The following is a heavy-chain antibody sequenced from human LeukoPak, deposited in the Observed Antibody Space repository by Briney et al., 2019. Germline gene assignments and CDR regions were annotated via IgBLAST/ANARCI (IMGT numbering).Heavy chain of an antibody. CDR2: TWYDGSKN. CDR1: GFTFSTYG. V-gene: IGHV3-33*01. D-gene: IGHD6-6*01. Sequence: GRSLRLSCAASGFTFSTYGMHWVRQAPGKGLEWVVVTWYDGSKNYYVDSVKGRFTISRDNSKNTVYLQMNSLRDDDTAVYYCARVVEQLVWNFDLWGRGTLVTVSS. CDR3: ARVVEQLVWNFDL. J-gene: IGHJ2*01.